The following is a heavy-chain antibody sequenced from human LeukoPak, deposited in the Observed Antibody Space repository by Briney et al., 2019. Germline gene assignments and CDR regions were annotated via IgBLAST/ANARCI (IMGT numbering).Heavy chain of an antibody. CDR2: ISFDGSDT. V-gene: IGHV3-30*01. D-gene: IGHD3-10*01. J-gene: IGHJ4*02. CDR3: ARDFGELATLSYYFDY. Sequence: XRQAPXKGLERVTVISFDGSDTQYADSVKGRFTISRDNSKNTLFLQMNSLRPEDTAVYYCARDFGELATLSYYFDYWGQGTLVTVSS.